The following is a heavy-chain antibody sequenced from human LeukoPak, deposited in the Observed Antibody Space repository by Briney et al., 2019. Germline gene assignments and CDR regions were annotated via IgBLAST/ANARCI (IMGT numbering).Heavy chain of an antibody. CDR3: AREAHEYSRSYTDYSDY. Sequence: SQTLSLTCTVSGGSISSGDYYWSWIRQPPGKGLEWIGYIYYSGSTYYNPSLKSRVTISVDTSKNQFSLKLSSVTAADTAVYYCAREAHEYSRSYTDYSDYWGQGTLVTVSS. D-gene: IGHD6-6*01. CDR2: IYYSGST. V-gene: IGHV4-30-4*08. CDR1: GGSISSGDYY. J-gene: IGHJ4*02.